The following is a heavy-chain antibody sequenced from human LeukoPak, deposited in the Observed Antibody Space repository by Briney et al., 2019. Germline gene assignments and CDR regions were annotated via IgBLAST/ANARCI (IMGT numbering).Heavy chain of an antibody. CDR3: ARDLDAFDI. CDR2: IRAYNGNT. CDR1: GYTFTSYG. Sequence: ASVKVSCKASGYTFTSYGISWVRQAPGQGLEWMGWIRAYNGNTNYAQKPQGRVTMTTDTSTSTAYMELSRLRSDDTAVYYCARDLDAFDIWGQGTMVTVSS. V-gene: IGHV1-18*01. J-gene: IGHJ3*02.